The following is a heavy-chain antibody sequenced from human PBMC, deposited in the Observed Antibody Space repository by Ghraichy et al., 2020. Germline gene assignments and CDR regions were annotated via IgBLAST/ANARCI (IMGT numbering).Heavy chain of an antibody. D-gene: IGHD2/OR15-2a*01. V-gene: IGHV1-2*02. J-gene: IGHJ4*02. Sequence: SVKVSCKASGYTFAGYYIHWVRQAPGQGLESLGWINPNSGDTNYAQMFQGRVTMTRDTSISTAYMELSRLKSDDTAMYYCARDGLWPDYWGQGTLVTVSS. CDR2: INPNSGDT. CDR1: GYTFAGYY. CDR3: ARDGLWPDY.